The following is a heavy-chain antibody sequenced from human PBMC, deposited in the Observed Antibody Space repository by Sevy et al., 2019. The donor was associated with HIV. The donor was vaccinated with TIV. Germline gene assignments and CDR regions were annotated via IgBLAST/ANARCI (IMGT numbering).Heavy chain of an antibody. J-gene: IGHJ4*02. D-gene: IGHD4-17*01. CDR3: ARIPYHYGDYPYYFDY. V-gene: IGHV3-33*01. CDR1: GFTFSSSD. Sequence: GGSQRLSCAASGFTFSSSDMHWVRQAPGKGLEWVAVIRYDRSNKYYADSVKGRFTISRDNSKNTLYLQMNSLRAEDTAVYYCARIPYHYGDYPYYFDYWGQGTLVTVSS. CDR2: IRYDRSNK.